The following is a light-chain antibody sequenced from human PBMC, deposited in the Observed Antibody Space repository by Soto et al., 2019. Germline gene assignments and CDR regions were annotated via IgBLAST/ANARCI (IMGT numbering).Light chain of an antibody. Sequence: QSALTQPASVSGSPGQSIALSCTGTGSDVGGYNSVSWYQHHPGKAPKLVIYEVSNRPSGVSNRFSSSKSGNAASLTISGLQAEDEADYYCSSYTSSSTLVLFGGGTKLTVL. CDR1: GSDVGGYNS. CDR2: EVS. V-gene: IGLV2-14*01. CDR3: SSYTSSSTLVL. J-gene: IGLJ2*01.